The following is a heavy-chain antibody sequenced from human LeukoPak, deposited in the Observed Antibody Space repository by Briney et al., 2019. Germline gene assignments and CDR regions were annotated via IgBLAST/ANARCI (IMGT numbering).Heavy chain of an antibody. Sequence: GGSLRLSCAASGFTVNSNYMNWVRQAPGKGLEWVSVLYSDGRTYYADSVKGRFTISRDTSKNTLYLQVNSLRAEDAAVYYCARGGGYYPIDYWGQGTLVTVSS. CDR1: GFTVNSNY. CDR2: LYSDGRT. CDR3: ARGGGYYPIDY. J-gene: IGHJ4*02. D-gene: IGHD2-15*01. V-gene: IGHV3-53*01.